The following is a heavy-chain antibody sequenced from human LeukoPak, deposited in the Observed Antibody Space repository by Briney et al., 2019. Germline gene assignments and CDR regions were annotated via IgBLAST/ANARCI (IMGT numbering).Heavy chain of an antibody. D-gene: IGHD2-15*01. Sequence: GGSLRLSCAASGFTFSSYAMSWVRQAPGKGLEWVSAISGSGGSTYYADSVKGRFTISRDNSKNTLYLQMNSLRAEDTAVYYCAKASVYCSGGSCADYYYYGMDVWGQGTTVAVSS. CDR1: GFTFSSYA. CDR3: AKASVYCSGGSCADYYYYGMDV. CDR2: ISGSGGST. V-gene: IGHV3-23*01. J-gene: IGHJ6*02.